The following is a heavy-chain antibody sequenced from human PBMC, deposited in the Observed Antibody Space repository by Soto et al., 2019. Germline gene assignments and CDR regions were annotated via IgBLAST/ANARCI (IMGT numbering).Heavy chain of an antibody. D-gene: IGHD1-1*01. V-gene: IGHV4-34*01. CDR2: MSHSGGT. Sequence: QVQLQQWGAGLLKPAETLSLTCAVYGGFVSSGSYYWSWIRQPPGKGLEWIGEMSHSGGTHFNQSLKSRVTIAVDTSKNQCSLKMSSVTAADTALYYCARVERGTATTVVDAFDIWGPGTMVTVSS. J-gene: IGHJ3*02. CDR3: ARVERGTATTVVDAFDI. CDR1: GGFVSSGSYY.